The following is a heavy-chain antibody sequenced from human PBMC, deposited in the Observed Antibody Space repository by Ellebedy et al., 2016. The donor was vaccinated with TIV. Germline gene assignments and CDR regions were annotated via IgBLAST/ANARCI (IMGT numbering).Heavy chain of an antibody. CDR3: ARRGSYGDYAVQVNSWFDR. CDR2: IYQDGSVQ. CDR1: GFSFRSYW. Sequence: PGGSLRLSCEATGFSFRSYWMSWVRQAPGKGLEWVANIYQDGSVQYYLDSLKGRFTISRDNAINSLFLQMNSLRAGDTAVYYCARRGSYGDYAVQVNSWFDRWGRGTLVTVSS. V-gene: IGHV3-7*01. J-gene: IGHJ5*02. D-gene: IGHD4-17*01.